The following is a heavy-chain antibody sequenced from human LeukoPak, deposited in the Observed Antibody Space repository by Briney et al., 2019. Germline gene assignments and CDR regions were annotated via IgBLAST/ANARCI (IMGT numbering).Heavy chain of an antibody. V-gene: IGHV4-39*01. J-gene: IGHJ4*02. CDR2: IYYSGST. D-gene: IGHD3-22*01. CDR3: ARLNYYDNSGYYTQPKFDY. Sequence: SETLSLTCTVSGGSISSSSYYWGWIRQPPGKGLEWIGSIYYSGSTYYNPSLKSRVTISVDTSKNQFSLKLTSVSAADTAVYFCARLNYYDNSGYYTQPKFDYWGQGTLVTVSS. CDR1: GGSISSSSYY.